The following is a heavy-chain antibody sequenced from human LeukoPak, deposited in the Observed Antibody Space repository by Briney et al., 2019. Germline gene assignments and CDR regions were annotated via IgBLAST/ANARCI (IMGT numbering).Heavy chain of an antibody. CDR2: INPSGGST. CDR1: GYTFTRYY. J-gene: IGHJ4*02. Sequence: ASVKVSCKASGYTFTRYYIHWVRQAPGQGLEWMGIINPSGGSTSYAQKFQGRVTMTRDTSISTAYMELSGLRSDDTTVYYCARDNQQLDFDYWGQGTLVTVSS. V-gene: IGHV1-46*01. CDR3: ARDNQQLDFDY. D-gene: IGHD6-13*01.